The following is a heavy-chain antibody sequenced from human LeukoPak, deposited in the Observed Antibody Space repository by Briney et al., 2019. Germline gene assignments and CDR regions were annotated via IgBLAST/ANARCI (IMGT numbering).Heavy chain of an antibody. Sequence: GGSLRLSCAASGFTFSDAWMSWVRQAPGKGLEWVGRIKSKTDGGTTDYAAPVKGRFTISRDDSKNTLYLQMSSLKTEDTAVYYCTTGDYDSSGYSSPYDYWGQGTLVTVSS. CDR2: IKSKTDGGTT. D-gene: IGHD3-22*01. J-gene: IGHJ4*02. V-gene: IGHV3-15*01. CDR1: GFTFSDAW. CDR3: TTGDYDSSGYSSPYDY.